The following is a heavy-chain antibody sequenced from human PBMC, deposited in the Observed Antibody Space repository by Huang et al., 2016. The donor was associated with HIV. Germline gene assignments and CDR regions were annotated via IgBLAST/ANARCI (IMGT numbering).Heavy chain of an antibody. CDR1: GYTLIELS. CDR3: AAGYDTYYDI. CDR2: FAPEHGET. J-gene: IGHJ3*02. V-gene: IGHV1-24*01. D-gene: IGHD2-21*01. Sequence: QVQLVQSGAEVKKPGASVKVSCNVSGYTLIELSINWVRHAHGKGLEWMGWFAPEHGETIYAQNVQGRVTMTEDTSTDTAYMELHSLRPEDTAVYYCAAGYDTYYDIWGQGTMVIASS.